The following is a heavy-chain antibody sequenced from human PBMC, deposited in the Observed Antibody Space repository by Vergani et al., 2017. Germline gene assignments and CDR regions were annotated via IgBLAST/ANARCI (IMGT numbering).Heavy chain of an antibody. CDR2: INHSGST. V-gene: IGHV4-34*01. D-gene: IGHD3-10*01. CDR3: ARALSPIPEVWFGESLTPPAGYGMDV. Sequence: QVQLQQWGAGLLKPSETLSLTCAVYGGSFSGYYWSWIRQPPGKGLEWIGEINHSGSTNYNPSLKSRVTISVDTSKNQFSLKLSSVTAADTAVYYCARALSPIPEVWFGESLTPPAGYGMDVWGQGTTVTVSS. J-gene: IGHJ6*02. CDR1: GGSFSGYY.